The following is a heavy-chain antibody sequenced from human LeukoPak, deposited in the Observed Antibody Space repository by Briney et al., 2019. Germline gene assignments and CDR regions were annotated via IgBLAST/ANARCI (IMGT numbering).Heavy chain of an antibody. J-gene: IGHJ6*02. CDR3: TRTGIGVAARPGYYYGMDV. V-gene: IGHV3-73*01. CDR1: GFTVSDST. Sequence: GGSLKLSCAASGFTVSDSTMHWVRQASGKGLEWVGRIRNKANSYATAYAASVKGRFTISRDDSKNTAYLQMNSLKIEDTAVYYCTRTGIGVAARPGYYYGMDVWGQGPRSPSP. CDR2: IRNKANSYAT. D-gene: IGHD6-6*01.